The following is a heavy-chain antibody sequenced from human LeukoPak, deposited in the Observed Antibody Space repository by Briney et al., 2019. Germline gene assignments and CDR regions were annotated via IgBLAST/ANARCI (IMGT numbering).Heavy chain of an antibody. CDR1: GGTFSSYA. CDR2: IIPIFGTA. CDR3: ARAPRDYGSGSYYPQNWFDP. D-gene: IGHD3-10*01. J-gene: IGHJ5*02. Sequence: SVKVSCKASGGTFSSYAISWVRQAPGQGLEWMGGIIPIFGTANYAQKFQGRVTITADESTSTAYMELSSLRSEDTAVYYCARAPRDYGSGSYYPQNWFDPWGQGTLVTVSS. V-gene: IGHV1-69*13.